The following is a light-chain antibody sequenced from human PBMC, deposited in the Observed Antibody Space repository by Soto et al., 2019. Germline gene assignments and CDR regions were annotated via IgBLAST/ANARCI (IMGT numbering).Light chain of an antibody. J-gene: IGKJ2*02. CDR3: QQYNNWPPGT. Sequence: EIVLTQSPGTLSLSPGERATLSCRASQSINTRYSAWYQQKPGQPPRLLIYATSSRAPGIPDRFSGSGSGTDFTLTISRLEPEDFAVYFCQQYNNWPPGTFGQGTKLQIK. V-gene: IGKV3-20*01. CDR1: QSINTRY. CDR2: ATS.